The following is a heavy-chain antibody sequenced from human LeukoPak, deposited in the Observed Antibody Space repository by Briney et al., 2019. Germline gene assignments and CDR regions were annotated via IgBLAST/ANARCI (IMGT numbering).Heavy chain of an antibody. D-gene: IGHD3-3*01. V-gene: IGHV3-53*01. CDR3: ARNFRNGDPGVFAY. CDR1: DFTLSSND. Sequence: PGGSLRLSCAASDFTLSSNDMSWVRQAPGKGLEWISVIYSGETTYYADSVKGRFTLSRDDSKNTLYLQMNSLRAEDTAVYYCARNFRNGDPGVFAYWGQGTVVTVSS. J-gene: IGHJ4*02. CDR2: IYSGETT.